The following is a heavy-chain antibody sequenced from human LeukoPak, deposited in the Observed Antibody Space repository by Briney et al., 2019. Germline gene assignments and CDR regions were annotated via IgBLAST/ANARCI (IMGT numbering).Heavy chain of an antibody. V-gene: IGHV1-8*02. Sequence: ASVKVSCKTSGYIFTDSDINWVRQATGQGFEWMGWMNPKSGYTGYAQKFQGRVTMTRNTSINTAYMELSSLQSDDTAMYYCARGDHFDFWNGYPNWGQGTLVTVSS. CDR1: GYIFTDSD. D-gene: IGHD3-3*01. J-gene: IGHJ4*02. CDR2: MNPKSGYT. CDR3: ARGDHFDFWNGYPN.